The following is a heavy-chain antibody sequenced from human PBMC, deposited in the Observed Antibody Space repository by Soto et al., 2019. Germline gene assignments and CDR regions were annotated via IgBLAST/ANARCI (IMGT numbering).Heavy chain of an antibody. Sequence: GGSLRLSCAASGFTFDDYAMHWVRQAPGKGLEWVSGISWNSGSIGHADSVKGRFTISRDNAKNSLYLQMNSLRAEDKALYYCAKDMATGTTQYFDYWGQGTLVTVSS. D-gene: IGHD1-7*01. CDR1: GFTFDDYA. CDR3: AKDMATGTTQYFDY. J-gene: IGHJ4*02. CDR2: ISWNSGSI. V-gene: IGHV3-9*01.